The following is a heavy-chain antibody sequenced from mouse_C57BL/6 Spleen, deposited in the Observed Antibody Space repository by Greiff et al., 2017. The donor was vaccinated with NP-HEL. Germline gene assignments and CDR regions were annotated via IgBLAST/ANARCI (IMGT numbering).Heavy chain of an antibody. CDR1: GYAFSSSW. CDR2: IYPGDGDT. CDR3: ARYTTVVATKGFDY. D-gene: IGHD1-1*01. Sequence: VMLVESGPELVKPGASVKISCKASGYAFSSSWMNWVKQRPGKGLEWIGRIYPGDGDTNYNGKFKGKATLTADKSSSTAYMQLRSLTSEDSAVYFCARYTTVVATKGFDYWGQGTTLTVSS. J-gene: IGHJ2*01. V-gene: IGHV1-82*01.